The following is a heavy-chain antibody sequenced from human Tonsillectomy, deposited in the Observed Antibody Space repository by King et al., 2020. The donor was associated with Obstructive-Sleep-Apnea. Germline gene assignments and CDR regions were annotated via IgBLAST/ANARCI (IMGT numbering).Heavy chain of an antibody. Sequence: QLVQSGAEVKKPGASVKVSCKASGYTLISYAMHWVRQAPGQRLEWMGWINAGNGNTKYSQKFQGRVTISTDTSASTAYMELSSLRSEDTAVYYCAGRTTGGNWTYWGQGTLVTVSS. CDR3: AGRTTGGNWTY. CDR2: INAGNGNT. D-gene: IGHD2-8*02. V-gene: IGHV1-3*01. CDR1: GYTLISYA. J-gene: IGHJ4*02.